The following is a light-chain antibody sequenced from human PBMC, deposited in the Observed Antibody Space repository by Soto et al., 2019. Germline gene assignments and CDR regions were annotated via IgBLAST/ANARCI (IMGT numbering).Light chain of an antibody. CDR3: QQYGSSGT. J-gene: IGKJ1*01. Sequence: DIQRTQSPSTLSASVGHTVTITCRASQGISSSLAWYQQRAGKAPKFLIYAAPTLQSGAPSRFSGSGSGTDFTLTISRLEPEDFAVYYCQQYGSSGTFGQGTKVDIK. CDR2: AAP. CDR1: QGISSS. V-gene: IGKV1-9*01.